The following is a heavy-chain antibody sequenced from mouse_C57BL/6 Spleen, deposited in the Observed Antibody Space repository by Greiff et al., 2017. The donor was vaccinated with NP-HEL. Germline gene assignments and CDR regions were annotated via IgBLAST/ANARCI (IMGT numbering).Heavy chain of an antibody. CDR3: APLYYDYGWFAY. D-gene: IGHD2-4*01. V-gene: IGHV1-69*01. Sequence: VQLQQPGAELVMPGASVKLSCKASGYTFTSYWMHWVKQRPGQGLEWIGEIDPSDSSTNYNQKFKGKSTLTVDKSSSTAYMQLSSLTSEDSAVYYCAPLYYDYGWFAYWGQGTLVTVSA. J-gene: IGHJ3*01. CDR1: GYTFTSYW. CDR2: IDPSDSST.